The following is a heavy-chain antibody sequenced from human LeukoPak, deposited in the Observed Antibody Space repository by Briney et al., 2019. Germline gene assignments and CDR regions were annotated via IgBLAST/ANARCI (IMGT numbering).Heavy chain of an antibody. CDR2: IYTDGRT. V-gene: IGHV3-53*01. Sequence: GGSLRLSCAASELTVSSHYMSWVRQAPGKGLEWVSVIYTDGRTYYADFVKGRFTISRDNSKNILYVQMNSLRAEDTAVYYCAITGESSNWFLYFDYWGQGTLVTVSS. D-gene: IGHD6-13*01. CDR3: AITGESSNWFLYFDY. CDR1: ELTVSSHY. J-gene: IGHJ4*02.